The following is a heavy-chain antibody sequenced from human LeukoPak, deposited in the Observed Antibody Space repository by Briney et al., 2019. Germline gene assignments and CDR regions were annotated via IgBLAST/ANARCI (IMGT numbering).Heavy chain of an antibody. J-gene: IGHJ4*02. CDR1: GYTFNNYG. D-gene: IGHD4-23*01. CDR3: ARENQYDYGGNCFDY. Sequence: GASVKVSCKTSGYTFNNYGISWVRQAPGQGLEWMGWISAYNGNTNYAQKLQGRVTMTTDTSTSTAYMELRSLRSDDTAVYYCARENQYDYGGNCFDYWGQGTLVTVSS. V-gene: IGHV1-18*01. CDR2: ISAYNGNT.